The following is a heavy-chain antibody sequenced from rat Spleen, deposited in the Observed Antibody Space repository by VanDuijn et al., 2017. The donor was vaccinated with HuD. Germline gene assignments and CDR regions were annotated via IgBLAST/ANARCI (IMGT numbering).Heavy chain of an antibody. CDR3: AKEGDGGYSSYPNWFAY. CDR2: ITNTGGST. J-gene: IGHJ3*01. Sequence: EVQLVESGGGLVQPGRSLKLSCVASGFTFNNYWMTWIRQAPGKGLEWVASITNTGGSTSYPDSVKGRFTISRDNAKNTQYLQMDSLRSEDTATYYCAKEGDGGYSSYPNWFAYWGQGTLVTVSS. CDR1: GFTFNNYW. V-gene: IGHV5-31*01. D-gene: IGHD1-8*01.